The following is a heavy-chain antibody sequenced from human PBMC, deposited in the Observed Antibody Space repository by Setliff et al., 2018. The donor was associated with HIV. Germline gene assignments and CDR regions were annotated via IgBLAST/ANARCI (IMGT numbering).Heavy chain of an antibody. V-gene: IGHV4-34*01. CDR3: ARHRAQRGSGTYYDDWFDP. Sequence: TETLSLTCAVYGGSLSGYYWSWIRQSPEKGLEWIGEVHYTGRTSYDPPFKSRVIISVDMSKSQFSLSLISVTAADTAVYYCARHRAQRGSGTYYDDWFDPWGQGTLVTVSS. CDR2: VHYTGRT. CDR1: GGSLSGYY. D-gene: IGHD3-10*01. J-gene: IGHJ5*02.